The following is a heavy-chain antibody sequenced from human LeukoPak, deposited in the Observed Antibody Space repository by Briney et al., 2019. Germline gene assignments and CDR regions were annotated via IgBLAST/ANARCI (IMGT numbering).Heavy chain of an antibody. CDR3: ARGGLIAAAGPHYYYYMDV. V-gene: IGHV4-34*01. Sequence: SETLSLTCAVYGGSFSGYYWSWIRQPPGKGLEWIGEINHSGSTNYNPSLKSRVTISVDTSKSQFSLKLSSVTAADTAVYYCARGGLIAAAGPHYYYYMDVWGKGTTVTVSS. CDR1: GGSFSGYY. CDR2: INHSGST. J-gene: IGHJ6*03. D-gene: IGHD6-13*01.